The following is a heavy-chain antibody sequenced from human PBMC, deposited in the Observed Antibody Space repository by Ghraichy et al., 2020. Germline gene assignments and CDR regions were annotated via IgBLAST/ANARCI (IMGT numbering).Heavy chain of an antibody. CDR1: GLNFSRYW. Sequence: GGSLRLSCAVSGLNFSRYWMSWVRQAPGKGLEWVANIKHDGGDENYVDSVKGRFTISRDNAKNSLFLQMNSLRAEDTAVYYCTSGDTYYEIFSGYYDASYFGYWGQGTLVTVSS. CDR3: TSGDTYYEIFSGYYDASYFGY. D-gene: IGHD3-9*01. J-gene: IGHJ4*02. V-gene: IGHV3-7*01. CDR2: IKHDGGDE.